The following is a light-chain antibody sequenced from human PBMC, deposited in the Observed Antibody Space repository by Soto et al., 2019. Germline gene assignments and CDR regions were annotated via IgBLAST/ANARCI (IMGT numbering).Light chain of an antibody. CDR2: EAT. CDR3: ISYKTDDTFV. J-gene: IGLJ2*01. CDR1: RSDIGASNS. V-gene: IGLV2-14*01. Sequence: QSALTQPASVSGSPGQSITISCAGTRSDIGASNSVSWYQHLPGRSPTLIIYEATNRPSGVSERFSGSKAGDTASLTISGLRADDESEYFCISYKTDDTFVFGGGTKLTVL.